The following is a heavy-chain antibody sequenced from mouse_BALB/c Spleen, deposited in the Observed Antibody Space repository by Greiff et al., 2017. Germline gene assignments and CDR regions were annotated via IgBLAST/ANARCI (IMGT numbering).Heavy chain of an antibody. J-gene: IGHJ1*01. Sequence: EVQVVESGGGLVKPGGSLKLSCAASGFTFSSYAMSWVRQTPEKRLEWVATISSGGSYTYYPDSVKGRFTISRDNAKNTLYLQMSSLRSEDTAMYYCARQVADWYFDVWGAGTTVTVSS. CDR3: ARQVADWYFDV. CDR1: GFTFSSYA. V-gene: IGHV5-9-3*01. CDR2: ISSGGSYT.